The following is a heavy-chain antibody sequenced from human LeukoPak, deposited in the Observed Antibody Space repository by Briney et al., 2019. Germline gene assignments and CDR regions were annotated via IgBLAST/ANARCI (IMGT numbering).Heavy chain of an antibody. Sequence: QSGGSLRLSCAASGFTFSSYAMSWVRQAPGKGLEWVSAISGSGGSTYYADSVKGRFTISRDNSKNTLYLQMNSLRAEDTAVYYCAKDRRANSGRAAYNWFDPWGQGTLVTVSS. CDR2: ISGSGGST. CDR3: AKDRRANSGRAAYNWFDP. CDR1: GFTFSSYA. V-gene: IGHV3-23*01. D-gene: IGHD3-10*01. J-gene: IGHJ5*02.